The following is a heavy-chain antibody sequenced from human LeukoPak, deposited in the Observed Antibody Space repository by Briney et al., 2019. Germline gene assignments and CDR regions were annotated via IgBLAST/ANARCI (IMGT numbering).Heavy chain of an antibody. Sequence: RPGGSLRLSCAASGFTFDDYGMSWVRQAPGKGLEWVSGINWNGGSTGYADSVKGRFAISRDNAKNSLYLQMNSLRAEDTAVYYCARGWPPLPSVVVTAIPLNWYFDLWGRGTLVTVSS. CDR3: ARGWPPLPSVVVTAIPLNWYFDL. CDR2: INWNGGST. D-gene: IGHD2-21*02. J-gene: IGHJ2*01. CDR1: GFTFDDYG. V-gene: IGHV3-20*04.